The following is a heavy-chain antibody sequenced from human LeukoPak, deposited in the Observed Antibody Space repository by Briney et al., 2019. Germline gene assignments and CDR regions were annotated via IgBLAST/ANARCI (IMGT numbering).Heavy chain of an antibody. V-gene: IGHV4-30-4*01. CDR3: ARLNYYDSSGVDI. J-gene: IGHJ3*02. CDR2: IYYSGST. CDR1: GGSISSGDYY. Sequence: SETLSLTCTVSGGSISSGDYYWSWIRQPPGKGLEWIGYIYYSGSTYYNPSLKSRVTISVDTSKNQFSLKLSSVTAADTAVYYCARLNYYDSSGVDIWGQGTMVTVSS. D-gene: IGHD3-22*01.